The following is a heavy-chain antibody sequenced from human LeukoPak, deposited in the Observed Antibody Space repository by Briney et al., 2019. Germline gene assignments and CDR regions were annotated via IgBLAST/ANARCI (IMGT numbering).Heavy chain of an antibody. CDR2: ISYDASNK. D-gene: IGHD7-27*01. J-gene: IGHJ4*02. V-gene: IGHV3-30*14. Sequence: GGSLRPSCAASGFTFNTYAMHWVRQAPGKGLEWVAVISYDASNKFYADSVKGRFTISRDNSKNTLYLQMNSLRDEDTAVYYCARDANWGSTDYWGQGTLVIVSS. CDR1: GFTFNTYA. CDR3: ARDANWGSTDY.